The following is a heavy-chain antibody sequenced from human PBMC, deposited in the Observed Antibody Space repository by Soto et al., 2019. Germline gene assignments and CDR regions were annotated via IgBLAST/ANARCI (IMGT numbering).Heavy chain of an antibody. J-gene: IGHJ4*02. CDR3: AKGAGLRLGELSN. Sequence: PGGSLRLSCAASGFTFRDYALHWVRQAPGKGLEWVSGISWNSVTIGYADSVKGRFTISRDNAKNSLYLQMNSLRAEDTALYYCAKGAGLRLGELSNWGQGTPVTVSS. D-gene: IGHD3-16*02. CDR2: ISWNSVTI. CDR1: GFTFRDYA. V-gene: IGHV3-9*01.